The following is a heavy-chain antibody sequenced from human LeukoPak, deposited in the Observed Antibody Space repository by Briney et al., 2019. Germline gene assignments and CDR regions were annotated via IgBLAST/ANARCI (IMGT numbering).Heavy chain of an antibody. CDR3: AELGITMIGGV. J-gene: IGHJ6*04. V-gene: IGHV3-53*01. CDR1: GFTFSDRY. CDR2: IYSDNT. D-gene: IGHD3-10*02. Sequence: GGSLRLSGAAAGFTFSDRYMSWIRQAPGKGLEWVSFIYSDNTHYSDSVKGRFTISRDNSKNTLYLQMNSLRAEDTAVYYCAELGITMIGGVWGKGTTVTISS.